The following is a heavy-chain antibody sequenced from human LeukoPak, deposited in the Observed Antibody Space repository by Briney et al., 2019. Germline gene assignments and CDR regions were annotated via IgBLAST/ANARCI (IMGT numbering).Heavy chain of an antibody. Sequence: ASVKVSCKASGYTFASYGISWVRQAPGQGLEWMGWISAYNGNTNYAQKLQGRVTMTTDTSTRPAYMDLRALSSDDTAVYYCATYCSSTSCLGLAASIDYWGQGTLVTVSS. J-gene: IGHJ4*02. CDR2: ISAYNGNT. CDR3: ATYCSSTSCLGLAASIDY. V-gene: IGHV1-18*01. D-gene: IGHD2-2*01. CDR1: GYTFASYG.